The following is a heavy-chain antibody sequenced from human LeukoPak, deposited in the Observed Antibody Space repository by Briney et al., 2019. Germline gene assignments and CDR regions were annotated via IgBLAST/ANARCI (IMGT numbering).Heavy chain of an antibody. V-gene: IGHV4-34*01. CDR1: GGSFSGYY. J-gene: IGHJ4*02. D-gene: IGHD6-19*01. Sequence: MASGTLSLTCAVYGGSFSGYYWNWIRQPPGKGLEWIGEINHSGSTNYNPSLKSRVTISVDTSKNQFSLKLSSVTAADTAVYYCARAARIAVAGTTIDWGQGTLVTVSS. CDR3: ARAARIAVAGTTID. CDR2: INHSGST.